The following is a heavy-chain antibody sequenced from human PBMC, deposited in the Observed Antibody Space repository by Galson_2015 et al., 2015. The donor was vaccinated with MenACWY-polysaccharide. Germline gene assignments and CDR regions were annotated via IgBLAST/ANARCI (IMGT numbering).Heavy chain of an antibody. J-gene: IGHJ3*01. CDR2: IKYDGSQK. D-gene: IGHD3-16*02. CDR1: GLTFRGSG. CDR3: AREGSRIVFHAFDV. V-gene: IGHV3-33*01. Sequence: SLRLSCAASGLTFRGSGMHWVRQAPGKGLEWVAVIKYDGSQKQYIDSVKGRFTISRDNSKNTLYLEMNSLRAEDKALYYCAREGSRIVFHAFDVWGQGTMVTVSS.